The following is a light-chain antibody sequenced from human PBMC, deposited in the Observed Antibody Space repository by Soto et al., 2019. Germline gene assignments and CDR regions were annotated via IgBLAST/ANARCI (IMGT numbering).Light chain of an antibody. Sequence: MILTQSPGTLSLSPMGRATPSFMASQSVSSSYLAWYQQKPGQAPRLLIYGASSRATGIPDRFSGSGSGTDFTLTISRLEPEDFAVYYCQQYGSSPGTFGQGTKVDIK. CDR3: QQYGSSPGT. CDR2: GAS. V-gene: IGKV3-20*01. CDR1: QSVSSSY. J-gene: IGKJ1*01.